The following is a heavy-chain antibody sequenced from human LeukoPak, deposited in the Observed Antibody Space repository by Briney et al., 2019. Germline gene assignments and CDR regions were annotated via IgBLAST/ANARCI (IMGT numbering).Heavy chain of an antibody. Sequence: SETLSLTCAVYGGSFSGYYWSWIRPPPGKGLEWIGEFNHSGSTNYNPSLKSRVTISVDTSKNQFSLKLSAVTAADTAVYYCARRKQWLDRGFDPWGQGTLVTVSS. CDR3: ARRKQWLDRGFDP. CDR2: FNHSGST. V-gene: IGHV4-34*01. D-gene: IGHD6-19*01. CDR1: GGSFSGYY. J-gene: IGHJ5*02.